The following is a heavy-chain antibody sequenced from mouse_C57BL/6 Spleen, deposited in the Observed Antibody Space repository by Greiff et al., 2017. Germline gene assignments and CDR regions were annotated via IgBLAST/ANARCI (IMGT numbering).Heavy chain of an antibody. CDR2: IHPSDSDT. Sequence: LQPGAELVKPGASVKVSCKASGYTFTSYWMHWVKQRPGQGLEWIGRIHPSDSDTNYNQKFKGKATLSVDKSSSTAYMQLSSLTSEDSAVYCWAIESPWNDAMDYWGQGTSVTVSS. CDR1: GYTFTSYW. CDR3: AIESPWNDAMDY. V-gene: IGHV1-74*01. J-gene: IGHJ4*01.